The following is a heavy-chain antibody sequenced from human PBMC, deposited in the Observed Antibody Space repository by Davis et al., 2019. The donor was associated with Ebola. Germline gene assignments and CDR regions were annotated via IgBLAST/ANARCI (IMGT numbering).Heavy chain of an antibody. J-gene: IGHJ4*02. CDR2: ISYDGSNK. CDR3: ARARVFDY. Sequence: GESLKISCAASGFTFSSYAMHWVRQAPGKGLEWVAVISYDGSNKYYADSVKGRFTISRDNSKNTLYLQMNSLRAKDTAVYYCARARVFDYWGQGTLVTVSS. CDR1: GFTFSSYA. V-gene: IGHV3-30*04.